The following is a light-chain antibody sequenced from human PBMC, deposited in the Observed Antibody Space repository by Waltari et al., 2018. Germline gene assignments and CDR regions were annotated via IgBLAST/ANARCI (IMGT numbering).Light chain of an antibody. CDR3: QKYGTLPAT. CDR2: YAT. J-gene: IGKJ1*01. Sequence: EIVLTQSPGTLSLSPGDRALLPCRASQGVGRPLVWYQQKPGQAPRLLIYYATNRATGIPDRFSGSESGTDFSLTISSLEPDDFAVYYCQKYGTLPATFGQGTKVEIK. V-gene: IGKV3-20*01. CDR1: QGVGRP.